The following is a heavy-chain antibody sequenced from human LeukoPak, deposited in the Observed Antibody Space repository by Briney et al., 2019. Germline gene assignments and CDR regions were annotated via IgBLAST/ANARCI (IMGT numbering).Heavy chain of an antibody. J-gene: IGHJ3*02. V-gene: IGHV1-18*01. CDR2: ISAYNGNT. CDR1: GYAFTSYG. D-gene: IGHD2-15*01. Sequence: GASVKDSFKASGYAFTSYGISWVRQAPGQGLEWMGWISAYNGNTNYAPKLQGRVTMTTDTSTSTAYMELRSLRSDDTAVYYCAREDCSGGSCYSLSLTPVFHVFDIWGQGTMVTVSS. CDR3: AREDCSGGSCYSLSLTPVFHVFDI.